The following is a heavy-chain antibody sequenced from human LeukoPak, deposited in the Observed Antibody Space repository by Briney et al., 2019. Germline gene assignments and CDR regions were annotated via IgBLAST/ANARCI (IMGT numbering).Heavy chain of an antibody. D-gene: IGHD3-9*01. Sequence: GGSLRLSCAASGFTFSSYGMHWARQAPGKGLEWVAFIRYDGSNKYYADSVKGRFTISRDNSKNTLYLQMNSLRAEDTAVYYCAKAAYYDILTGYYKGDLDYWGQGTLVTVSS. V-gene: IGHV3-30*02. CDR1: GFTFSSYG. CDR2: IRYDGSNK. CDR3: AKAAYYDILTGYYKGDLDY. J-gene: IGHJ4*02.